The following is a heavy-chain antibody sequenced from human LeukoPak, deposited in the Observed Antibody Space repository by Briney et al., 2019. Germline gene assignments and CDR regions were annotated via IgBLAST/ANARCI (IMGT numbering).Heavy chain of an antibody. CDR2: INGDGNIT. CDR1: GFTFSKYW. D-gene: IGHD6-13*01. J-gene: IGHJ4*02. CDR3: ARELSGSSSRHFDY. V-gene: IGHV3-74*01. Sequence: GGSLRLSCAASGFTFSKYWMHWVRQAPGKGPVWVSRINGDGNITTYADSVKGRFAFSRDNAKNALYLEMNSLRAEDTAVYYCARELSGSSSRHFDYRGQGTLVTVSS.